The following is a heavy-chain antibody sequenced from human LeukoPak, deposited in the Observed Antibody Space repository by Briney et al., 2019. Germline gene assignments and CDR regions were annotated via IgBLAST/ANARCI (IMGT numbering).Heavy chain of an antibody. D-gene: IGHD5-18*01. V-gene: IGHV4-39*07. CDR2: INHSGST. Sequence: SETLSLTCTVSGGSISSSSYYWSWIRQPPGKGLEWIGEINHSGSTNYNPSLKSRVTISVDTSKNQFSLKLSSVTAADTAVYYCARRRYSYGSGYYYYMDVWGKGTTVTVSS. CDR3: ARRRYSYGSGYYYYMDV. J-gene: IGHJ6*03. CDR1: GGSISSSSYY.